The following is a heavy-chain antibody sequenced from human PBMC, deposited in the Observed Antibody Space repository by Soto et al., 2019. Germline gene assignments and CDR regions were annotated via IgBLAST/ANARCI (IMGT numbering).Heavy chain of an antibody. Sequence: SAALSRTCAVSGGSISSCSYYWGWIRQPPGKGLEWIGEINHSGSTNYNPSLKSRVTISVDTSKNQFSLKLSSVTAADTAVYYCARGGRTTVTTFYYGMDVWGQGTTVTVSS. V-gene: IGHV4-39*07. CDR2: INHSGST. CDR1: GGSISSCSYY. CDR3: ARGGRTTVTTFYYGMDV. J-gene: IGHJ6*02. D-gene: IGHD4-17*01.